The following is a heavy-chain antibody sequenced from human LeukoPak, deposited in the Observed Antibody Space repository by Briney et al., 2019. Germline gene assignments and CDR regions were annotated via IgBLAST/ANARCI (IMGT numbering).Heavy chain of an antibody. J-gene: IGHJ4*02. CDR2: IKHRGST. CDR1: GESLSKYY. V-gene: IGHV4-34*01. Sequence: SETLSLTCAVYGESLSKYYWTWIRQSPWKGLEWIGEIKHRGSTNLNPSLKSRVTLSVDTSKHQFSLKLTSMTAADAAVYYCASSVGSTDYWGQGTLVSVSS. D-gene: IGHD1-26*01. CDR3: ASSVGSTDY.